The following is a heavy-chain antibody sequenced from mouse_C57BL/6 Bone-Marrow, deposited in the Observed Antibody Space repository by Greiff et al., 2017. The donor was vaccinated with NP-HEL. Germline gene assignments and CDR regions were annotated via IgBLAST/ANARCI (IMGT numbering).Heavy chain of an antibody. CDR3: ARWGGGYWYFDV. CDR2: IYPGSGST. Sequence: QVQLKQPGAELVKPGASVKMSCKASGYTFTSYWITWVKQRPGQGLEWIGDIYPGSGSTNYNEKFKSKATLTVDTSSSTAYMQLSSLTSEDSAGYYCARWGGGYWYFDVWGTGTTVTVSS. CDR1: GYTFTSYW. V-gene: IGHV1-55*01. J-gene: IGHJ1*03.